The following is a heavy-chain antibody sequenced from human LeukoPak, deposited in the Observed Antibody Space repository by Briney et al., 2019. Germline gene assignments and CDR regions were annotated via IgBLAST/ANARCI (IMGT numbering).Heavy chain of an antibody. Sequence: ASVKVSCKASGYTFTSYDINWVRQATGQGLEWMGWMNPNSGNTGYAQKFQGRVTMTRNTSISTAYMELSSLTSEDTAVYYCARDSSDIRSLIAHWGQGTLVTVSS. V-gene: IGHV1-8*01. D-gene: IGHD2-15*01. CDR1: GYTFTSYD. J-gene: IGHJ1*01. CDR3: ARDSSDIRSLIAH. CDR2: MNPNSGNT.